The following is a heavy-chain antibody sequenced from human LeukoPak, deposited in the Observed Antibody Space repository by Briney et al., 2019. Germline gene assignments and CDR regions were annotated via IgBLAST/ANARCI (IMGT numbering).Heavy chain of an antibody. CDR3: FDI. CDR1: DDSFSSHY. CDR2: ISYIGST. Sequence: SETLSLTCAVSDDSFSSHYWTWIRQPPGKGLEWIGYISYIGSTNYNPSPKSRVTISIDTSKNQFSLKLYYCARDLVTVTKGFDIWGQGTMVRVSS. D-gene: IGHD4-17*01. V-gene: IGHV4-59*11. J-gene: IGHJ3*02.